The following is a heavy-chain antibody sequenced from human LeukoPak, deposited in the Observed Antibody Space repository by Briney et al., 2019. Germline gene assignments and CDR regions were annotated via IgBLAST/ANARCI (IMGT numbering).Heavy chain of an antibody. D-gene: IGHD4-17*01. CDR1: GFTFSSYG. CDR3: AKERREDYGDRGGYYNYYMCV. V-gene: IGHV3-74*01. Sequence: PWGSLTLTCAASGFTFSSYGMHWVRQGPGKGLVWVSRINTDGSSTSNADSVKGRFTISRDNAKNSLYLQMNSLKAEDMALYYCAKERREDYGDRGGYYNYYMCVWSKGTTVTVSS. CDR2: INTDGSST. J-gene: IGHJ6*03.